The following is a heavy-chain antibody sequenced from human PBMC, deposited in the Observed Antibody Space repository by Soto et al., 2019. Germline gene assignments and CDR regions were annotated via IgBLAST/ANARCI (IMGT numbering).Heavy chain of an antibody. D-gene: IGHD1-1*01. J-gene: IGHJ3*02. CDR2: MSHSGGT. Sequence: QVQLQQWGAGLLKPSETLSLTCAVYGGFVSSGSYYWSWIRQPPGKGLEWIGEMSHSGGTHFNPSLKSRDTISVDTSKNQFSLKMSSVTAAGTALYYCARVERGTATTVVDAFDIWGPGTMVNVSS. CDR1: GGFVSSGSYY. V-gene: IGHV4-34*01. CDR3: ARVERGTATTVVDAFDI.